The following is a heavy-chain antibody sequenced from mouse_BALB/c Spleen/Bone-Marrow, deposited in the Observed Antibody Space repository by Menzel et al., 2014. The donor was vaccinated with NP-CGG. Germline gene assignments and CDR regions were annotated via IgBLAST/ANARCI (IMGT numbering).Heavy chain of an antibody. D-gene: IGHD1-1*01. V-gene: IGHV5-6-5*01. CDR1: GFTFSSYA. CDR2: ISSGGST. CDR3: ARARFYYGKLVDY. Sequence: EVQLVESGGGLVKPGGSLKLSCAASGFTFSSYAMSWVRQTPEKRLEWVASISSGGSTYYPDSVKGRFTISRDNARNILYLQMSSLRSEDTAMYYYARARFYYGKLVDYWGQGTSVTVSS. J-gene: IGHJ4*01.